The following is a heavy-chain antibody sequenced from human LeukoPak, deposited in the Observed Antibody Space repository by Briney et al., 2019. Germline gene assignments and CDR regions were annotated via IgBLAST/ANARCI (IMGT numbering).Heavy chain of an antibody. J-gene: IGHJ4*02. Sequence: GGSLRLSCAASGFTFSSYWMSWVRQAPGKGLEWVANIKQDGSEKYYVDSVKGRFTISRDNSKNTLYLQMNSLRAEDTAVYYCAKADSSSSSFDYWGQGTLVTVSS. V-gene: IGHV3-7*03. D-gene: IGHD6-6*01. CDR1: GFTFSSYW. CDR2: IKQDGSEK. CDR3: AKADSSSSSFDY.